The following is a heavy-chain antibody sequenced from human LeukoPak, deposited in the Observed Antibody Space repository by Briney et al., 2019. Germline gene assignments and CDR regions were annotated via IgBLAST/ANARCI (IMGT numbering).Heavy chain of an antibody. CDR2: ISHTEGT. Sequence: SETLSLTCGVFGVSINDYYWSWIRQSPGKGLEWIGEISHTEGTRYNPSLESRVTMSVGTSENQLSLRLIFVTAADTAVYYCARIRCGHSGSVCYNHWGLGTLVTVSS. CDR1: GVSINDYY. V-gene: IGHV4-34*01. CDR3: ARIRCGHSGSVCYNH. D-gene: IGHD3-9*01. J-gene: IGHJ4*02.